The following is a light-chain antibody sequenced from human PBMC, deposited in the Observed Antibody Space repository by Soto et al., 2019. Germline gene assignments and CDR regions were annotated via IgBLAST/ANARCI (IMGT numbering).Light chain of an antibody. CDR3: QSADSSGHYV. J-gene: IGLJ1*01. Sequence: SYELTQPPSVSVSPGQTARITCSGDALPKQYAYWYQQKPGQAPVLVIFKDSERPSGIPERFSGSSSGTTVTLTISGVQAEDEADYYCQSADSSGHYVFGTGTKVTVL. V-gene: IGLV3-25*03. CDR1: ALPKQY. CDR2: KDS.